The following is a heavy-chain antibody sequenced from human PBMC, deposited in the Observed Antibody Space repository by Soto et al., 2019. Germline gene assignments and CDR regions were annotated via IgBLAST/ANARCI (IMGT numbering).Heavy chain of an antibody. J-gene: IGHJ4*02. CDR3: ARSGRTYATGWFDY. CDR2: VFHSGTA. V-gene: IGHV4-59*02. Sequence: PSETLSLTCRVSGGSGSGYYWSWIRQPPGKGLEWIGFVFHSGTANYNPSLKNRVSISVDASKTQFSLRVSSVTAADTAVYFCARSGRTYATGWFDYWGQGTPVTVSS. D-gene: IGHD5-18*01. CDR1: GGSGSGYY.